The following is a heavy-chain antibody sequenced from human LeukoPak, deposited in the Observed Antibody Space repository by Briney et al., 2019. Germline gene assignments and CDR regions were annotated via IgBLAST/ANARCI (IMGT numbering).Heavy chain of an antibody. Sequence: GRPLRLSCAASGFTFRAHSMHWVRQAPGKRLEWVAFTSYDGSKKYYGDSVKGRFTISRDNSKNTLYLEVSTLRAEDTAVYYCTRNPEMQYWFDPWGQGTLVTVSS. CDR2: TSYDGSKK. J-gene: IGHJ5*02. CDR1: GFTFRAHS. V-gene: IGHV3-30-3*01. CDR3: TRNPEMQYWFDP. D-gene: IGHD2/OR15-2a*01.